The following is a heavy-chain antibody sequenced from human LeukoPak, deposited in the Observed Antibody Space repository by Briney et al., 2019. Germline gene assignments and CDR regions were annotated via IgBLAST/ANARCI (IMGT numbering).Heavy chain of an antibody. CDR3: ARGRGQVRGVPH. CDR1: GFTFSSYA. Sequence: GGSLRLSCAASGFTFSSYAMSWVRQAPGKGLEWVSAISGSGGSTYYADSVKGRFTISRDNAKNSLYLQMNSLRAEDTAVYYCARGRGQVRGVPHWGQGTLVTVSS. CDR2: ISGSGGST. D-gene: IGHD3-10*01. V-gene: IGHV3-23*01. J-gene: IGHJ4*02.